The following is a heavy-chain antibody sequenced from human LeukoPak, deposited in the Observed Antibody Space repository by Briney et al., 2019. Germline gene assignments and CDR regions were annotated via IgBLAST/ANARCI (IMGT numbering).Heavy chain of an antibody. CDR1: GISLSNYA. Sequence: GGSLRLSCVVSGISLSNYAMTWVRQAPGKGLEWVSYISERGGSTTYADSVKGRFTISRDTSLNTLYLQMNHLRAEDTAVYFCAKRGVVIRGLLVIGYHQEAYHYDFWGQGVLVTVSS. D-gene: IGHD3-10*01. V-gene: IGHV3-23*01. CDR2: ISERGGST. J-gene: IGHJ4*02. CDR3: AKRGVVIRGLLVIGYHQEAYHYDF.